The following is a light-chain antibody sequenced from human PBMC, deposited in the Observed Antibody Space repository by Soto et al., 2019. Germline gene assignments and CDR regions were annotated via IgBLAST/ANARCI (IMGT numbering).Light chain of an antibody. CDR2: DAS. Sequence: ELVLTRSPGTRSLSPLEVATRAFMASQTVRNNYLAWYQQKPGQAPRLLIYDASSRATSIPDRFSGGGSGTDFTLTISRLEPQDFAVYYCQQYISLPITFGQGTRLEI. J-gene: IGKJ5*01. CDR1: QTVRNNY. CDR3: QQYISLPIT. V-gene: IGKV3-20*01.